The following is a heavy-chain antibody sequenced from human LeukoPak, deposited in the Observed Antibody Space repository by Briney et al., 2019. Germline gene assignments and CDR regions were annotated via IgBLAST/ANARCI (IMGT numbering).Heavy chain of an antibody. CDR1: GFTFSGFY. D-gene: IGHD2-15*01. V-gene: IGHV3-73*01. CDR2: IYSKPNSYTT. Sequence: GGSLRLSCAASGFTFSGFYMHWVRQASGKGLEWVGLIYSKPNSYTTVYAASVQGRFTISRDDSKNTAYLQMNSLKAEDTAVYYCTRQHCSGGSCSYVDYWGQGTLVTVSS. J-gene: IGHJ4*02. CDR3: TRQHCSGGSCSYVDY.